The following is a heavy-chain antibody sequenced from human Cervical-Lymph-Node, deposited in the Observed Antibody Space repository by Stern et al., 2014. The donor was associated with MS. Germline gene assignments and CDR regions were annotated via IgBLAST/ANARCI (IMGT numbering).Heavy chain of an antibody. J-gene: IGHJ3*02. CDR1: GFTFSSFA. D-gene: IGHD3-22*01. Sequence: QVQLVQSGGGVVQPGRSLRLSCAASGFTFSSFAMHWVRQAPGKGLEWVAVIPDDGTHKHYADSVEGRFTISRDNSKNTLYLQMNSLRPEDTAVYYCARDYSSGFWSHAFGIWGQGTVVTVSS. CDR3: ARDYSSGFWSHAFGI. V-gene: IGHV3-30*04. CDR2: IPDDGTHK.